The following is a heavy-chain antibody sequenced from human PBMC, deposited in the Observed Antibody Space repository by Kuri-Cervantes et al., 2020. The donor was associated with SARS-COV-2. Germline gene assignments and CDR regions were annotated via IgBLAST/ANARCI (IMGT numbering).Heavy chain of an antibody. D-gene: IGHD6-13*01. CDR3: ARGAIAAAGTFDY. J-gene: IGHJ4*02. Sequence: ASVKVSCKASGGTFSSYAISWVRQAPGQGLEWMGWISAYNGNTNYAQKFQGRVTMTRNTSISTAYMELSSLRSEDTAVYYCARGAIAAAGTFDYWGQGTLVTVSS. CDR1: GGTFSSYA. V-gene: IGHV1-8*02. CDR2: ISAYNGNT.